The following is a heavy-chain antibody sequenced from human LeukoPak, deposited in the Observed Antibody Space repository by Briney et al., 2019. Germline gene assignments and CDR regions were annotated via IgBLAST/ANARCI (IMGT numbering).Heavy chain of an antibody. D-gene: IGHD3-10*01. Sequence: ASVKVSCKVPGYTPTELSMHWVRQAPGKGLEWMGGFDPEDGETIYAQKFQGRVTMTEDTSTDTAYMELSSLRSEDTAVYYCATVLLWFGDDNWFDPWGQGTLVTVSS. CDR3: ATVLLWFGDDNWFDP. CDR1: GYTPTELS. CDR2: FDPEDGET. V-gene: IGHV1-24*01. J-gene: IGHJ5*02.